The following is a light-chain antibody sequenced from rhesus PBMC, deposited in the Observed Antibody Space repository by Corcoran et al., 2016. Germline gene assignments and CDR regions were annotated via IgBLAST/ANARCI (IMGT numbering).Light chain of an antibody. CDR2: DVS. V-gene: IGKV1-28*03. CDR1: QGISRY. CDR3: LQHNSHPRT. Sequence: DIQMTQSPSSLSASVGDTVTITCRASQGISRYLNWFQQKPGKAPKLLIYDVSNVESGVPSRFGGPGSWTDFTLTISSLQPEDFAAYYCLQHNSHPRTFGQGTKVEIK. J-gene: IGKJ1*01.